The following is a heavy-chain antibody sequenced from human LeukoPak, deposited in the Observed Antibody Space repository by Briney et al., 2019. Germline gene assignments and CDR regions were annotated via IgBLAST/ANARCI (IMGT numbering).Heavy chain of an antibody. D-gene: IGHD3-22*01. V-gene: IGHV3-30*18. Sequence: GSLRLSCEASGFTFNNYWMSWVRQAPGKGLEWVAVISYDGSNKYYADSVEGRFTISRDNSKNTLYLQMNSLRAEDTAVYYCAKVRSTMIVVAPFDYWGQGTLVTVSS. J-gene: IGHJ4*02. CDR2: ISYDGSNK. CDR1: GFTFNNYW. CDR3: AKVRSTMIVVAPFDY.